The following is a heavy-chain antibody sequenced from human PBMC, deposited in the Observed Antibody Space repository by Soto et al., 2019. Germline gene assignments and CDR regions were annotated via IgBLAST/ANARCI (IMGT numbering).Heavy chain of an antibody. J-gene: IGHJ4*02. V-gene: IGHV4-31*03. Sequence: SETLSLTCTVSGGSISSGGYYWSWIRQHPGKGLEWIGYIYYSGSTYYNPSLKSRVTISVDTSKNQFSLKLSSVTAADTAVYYCARGLYDYVWGSYRHIDYWGQGTLVTVSS. CDR3: ARGLYDYVWGSYRHIDY. CDR2: IYYSGST. CDR1: GGSISSGGYY. D-gene: IGHD3-16*02.